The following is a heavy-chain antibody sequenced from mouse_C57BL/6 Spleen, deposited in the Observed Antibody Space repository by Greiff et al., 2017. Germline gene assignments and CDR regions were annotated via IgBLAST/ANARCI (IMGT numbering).Heavy chain of an antibody. CDR1: GFSLTSYG. CDR2: IWRGGST. V-gene: IGHV2-5*01. J-gene: IGHJ3*01. CDR3: AKSPDYDEGWGLAY. Sequence: QVQLQQSGPGLVQPSQSLSITCTVSGFSLTSYGVHWVRQSPGKGLEWLGVIWRGGSTDYNAAFMSRLSITKDNSKSQVFYKMNSLQADDTAIYCCAKSPDYDEGWGLAYWGQGTLVTVSA. D-gene: IGHD2-4*01.